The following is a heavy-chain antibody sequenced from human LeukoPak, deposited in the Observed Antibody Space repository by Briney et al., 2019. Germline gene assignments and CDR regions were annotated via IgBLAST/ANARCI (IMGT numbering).Heavy chain of an antibody. J-gene: IGHJ1*01. CDR3: ARDAYCGGDCYFAFHH. Sequence: PSETLSLTCTVSGGSISSSSYYWGWIRQPPGKGLEWVSVIHSGGSTYYADSVKGRFIISRDNSKNTLYLQMNSLRAEDTAVYYCARDAYCGGDCYFAFHHWGQGTLVTVSS. CDR2: IHSGGST. D-gene: IGHD2-21*02. CDR1: GGSISSSSYY. V-gene: IGHV3-66*01.